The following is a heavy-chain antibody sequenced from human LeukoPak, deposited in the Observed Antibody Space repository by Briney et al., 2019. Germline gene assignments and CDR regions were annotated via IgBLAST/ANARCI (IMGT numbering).Heavy chain of an antibody. CDR3: AASITMFDY. CDR1: GFTFSSYW. CDR2: IKEDGTVK. Sequence: GGSLSFSWAAPGFTFSSYWRGWVCQAPGKGLEWVANIKEDGTVKYYVESVKGRFTISRDNAKNSLYLQMNSLRAEDTAVYYCAASITMFDYWGQGTLVTVSS. V-gene: IGHV3-7*02. D-gene: IGHD3-10*01. J-gene: IGHJ4*02.